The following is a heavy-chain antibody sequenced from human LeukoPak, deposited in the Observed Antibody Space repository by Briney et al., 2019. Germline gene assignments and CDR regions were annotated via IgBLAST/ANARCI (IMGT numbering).Heavy chain of an antibody. CDR1: GGSINGYY. Sequence: SETLSLTCKVSGGSINGYYWSWIRQPPGKGLEWIGYIFYSGSTKYNPSLKSRVTILVDTSKNQFSLKLSSVTAADTAVYYCARTYYQLLWMGWFDPWGQGTLVTVSS. D-gene: IGHD2-2*01. V-gene: IGHV4-59*08. CDR3: ARTYYQLLWMGWFDP. CDR2: IFYSGST. J-gene: IGHJ5*02.